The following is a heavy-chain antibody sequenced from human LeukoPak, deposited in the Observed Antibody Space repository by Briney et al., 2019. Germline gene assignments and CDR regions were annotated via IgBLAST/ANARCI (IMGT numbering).Heavy chain of an antibody. CDR1: GGSISSYY. Sequence: SETLSLTCTVSGGSISSYYWSWIRQPPGKGLEWIGYIYYSGSTNYNPSLKSRVTISVDTSKNQFSLKLSSVTAADTAVYYCARDRGGSNWYQGDYYYYGMDVWGQGTTATVSS. CDR2: IYYSGST. D-gene: IGHD6-13*01. V-gene: IGHV4-59*01. CDR3: ARDRGGSNWYQGDYYYYGMDV. J-gene: IGHJ6*02.